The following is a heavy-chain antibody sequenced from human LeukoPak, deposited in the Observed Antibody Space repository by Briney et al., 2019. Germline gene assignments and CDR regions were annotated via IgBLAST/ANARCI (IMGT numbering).Heavy chain of an antibody. J-gene: IGHJ5*02. CDR1: GYTFTSYG. Sequence: GASVKVSCKASGYTFTSYGISWVRQAPGQGLEWMGWISAYNGNANYAQNLQGRVTMTTDTSTSTAYMELRSLRSDDTAVHYCARDRGRDSSAYYPNWFDPWGQGTLVTVSS. CDR3: ARDRGRDSSAYYPNWFDP. CDR2: ISAYNGNA. V-gene: IGHV1-18*01. D-gene: IGHD3-22*01.